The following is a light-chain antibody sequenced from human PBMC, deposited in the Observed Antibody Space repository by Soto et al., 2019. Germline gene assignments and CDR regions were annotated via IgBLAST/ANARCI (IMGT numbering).Light chain of an antibody. CDR1: QGISSY. Sequence: IQLTQSPSSLSASVGDRVTITCRASQGISSYLAWYQQKPGKAPKRLIYAASSLQSGVPSRFSGSGSGTEFTLTISSLQPEDFATYYCLQHNSYPWTFGQGTKVEIK. J-gene: IGKJ1*01. V-gene: IGKV1-9*01. CDR2: AAS. CDR3: LQHNSYPWT.